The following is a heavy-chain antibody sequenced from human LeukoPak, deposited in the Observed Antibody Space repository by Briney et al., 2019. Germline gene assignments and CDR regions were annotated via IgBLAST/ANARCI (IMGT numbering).Heavy chain of an antibody. CDR3: AREPLRITIFGVAPRNYMDV. CDR1: GGSFNGYY. Sequence: SETLSLTCAVYGGSFNGYYWSWIRQPPGKGLEWIGEINHSGSTNYNPSLKSRVTISVDTSKNQFSLKLSSVTAADTAVYYCAREPLRITIFGVAPRNYMDVWGKGTTVTVSS. V-gene: IGHV4-34*01. D-gene: IGHD3-3*01. CDR2: INHSGST. J-gene: IGHJ6*03.